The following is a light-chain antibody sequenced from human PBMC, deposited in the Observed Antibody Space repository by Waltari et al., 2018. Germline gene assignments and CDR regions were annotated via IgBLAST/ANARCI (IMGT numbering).Light chain of an antibody. V-gene: IGKV3-11*01. J-gene: IGKJ1*01. Sequence: EIVLTQSPATLSLSPGERATLSCRASQSVSSSLAWYQQKPGQAPRLLIYDASISVTGITARFSGSGSGTDFTLTISSLEPEDFAVYYCQQRSKWPWAFGQGTKVEIK. CDR1: QSVSSS. CDR3: QQRSKWPWA. CDR2: DAS.